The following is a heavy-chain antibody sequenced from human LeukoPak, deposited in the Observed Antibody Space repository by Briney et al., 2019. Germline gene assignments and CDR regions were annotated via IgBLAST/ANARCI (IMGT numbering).Heavy chain of an antibody. CDR2: IIPIFGTA. CDR3: ARDYGYGDYVYFDY. J-gene: IGHJ4*02. Sequence: SVKVSCKASGGTFSSYAISWVRQAPGQGLEWMGGIIPIFGTANYAQKFQGRVTITADESTSTAYMELSSLRSEDTPVYYCARDYGYGDYVYFDYWGQGTLVTVSS. D-gene: IGHD4-17*01. V-gene: IGHV1-69*13. CDR1: GGTFSSYA.